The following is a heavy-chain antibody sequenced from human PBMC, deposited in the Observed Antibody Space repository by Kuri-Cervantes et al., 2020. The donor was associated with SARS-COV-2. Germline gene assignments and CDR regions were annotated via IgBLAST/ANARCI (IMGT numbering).Heavy chain of an antibody. V-gene: IGHV3-43D*03. Sequence: GGSLRLSCATSGFTLGDYGMYWVRQAPGKGLEWVSSITWDGYNTFYAASVKGRFTMSRDSSRNSLYLQMSSLRVEDTAVYFCAKVFGVGSNIKYFDHWGQGTVVTLSS. CDR1: GFTLGDYG. J-gene: IGHJ4*02. D-gene: IGHD2/OR15-2a*01. CDR3: AKVFGVGSNIKYFDH. CDR2: ITWDGYNT.